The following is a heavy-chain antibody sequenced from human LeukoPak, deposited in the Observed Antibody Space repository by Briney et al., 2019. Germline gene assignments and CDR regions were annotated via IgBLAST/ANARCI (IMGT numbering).Heavy chain of an antibody. CDR3: ARGTNYDFWSGIWYFDL. J-gene: IGHJ2*01. V-gene: IGHV4-34*01. CDR2: INHSGST. Sequence: KPSETLSLTCAVYGGSFSGYYWSWIRQPPGKGLEWIGEINHSGSTNYNPSLKSRVTISVDTSKNQFSLKLSSVTAADTAVYYCARGTNYDFWSGIWYFDLWGRGTLVTVSS. D-gene: IGHD3-3*01. CDR1: GGSFSGYY.